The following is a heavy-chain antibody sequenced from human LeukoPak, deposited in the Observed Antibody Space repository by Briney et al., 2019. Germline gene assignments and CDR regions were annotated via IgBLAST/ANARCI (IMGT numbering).Heavy chain of an antibody. J-gene: IGHJ4*02. CDR2: ISGSGGST. CDR1: GFTFSSYA. V-gene: IGHV3-23*01. D-gene: IGHD6-19*01. Sequence: GGSLRLSCAASGFTFSSYAMSWVRQAPGKGLEWVSAISGSGGSTYYADSVKGRFTTSRDNSKNTLYLQMNSLRAEDTAVYYCVTEKRSSGWFDYWGQGTLVTVSS. CDR3: VTEKRSSGWFDY.